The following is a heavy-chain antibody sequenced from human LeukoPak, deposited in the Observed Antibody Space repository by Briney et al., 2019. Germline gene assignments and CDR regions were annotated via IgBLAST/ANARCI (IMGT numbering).Heavy chain of an antibody. J-gene: IGHJ5*02. CDR3: ARESITIFGVVIIRWFDP. CDR1: GYTFTSYY. V-gene: IGHV1-2*06. CDR2: INPNSGGT. D-gene: IGHD3-3*01. Sequence: ASVKVSCKASGYTFTSYYMHWVRQAPGQGLEWMGRINPNSGGTNYAQKFQGRVTMTRDTSISTAYMELSRLRSDDTAVYYCARESITIFGVVIIRWFDPWGQGTLVTVSS.